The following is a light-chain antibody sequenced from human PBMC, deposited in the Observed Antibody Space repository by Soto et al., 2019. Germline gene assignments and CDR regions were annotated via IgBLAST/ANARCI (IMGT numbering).Light chain of an antibody. CDR3: RSYTSSSTRV. V-gene: IGLV2-14*01. Sequence: QSVLTQPASVSGSPGQSITISCTGTSSDVGGYNYVSWYQQHPGKAPKLTIYEVSNRPSGVSNRFSGSKSGNTASLTISGLQAEDEADYYCRSYTSSSTRVFGGGTKLTVL. CDR1: SSDVGGYNY. CDR2: EVS. J-gene: IGLJ3*02.